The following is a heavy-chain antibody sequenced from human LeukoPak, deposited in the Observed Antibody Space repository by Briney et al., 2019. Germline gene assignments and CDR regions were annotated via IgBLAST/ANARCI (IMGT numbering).Heavy chain of an antibody. CDR2: INHSGST. Sequence: KASETLSLTCIVSGGSISSSTHYWGGVRQPPGKGLEWIGEINHSGSTNYNPSLKSRVTISVDTSKNQFSLKLSSVTAADTAVYYCARGDMYYDFWSGYYPSYFDYWGQGTLVTVSS. J-gene: IGHJ4*02. CDR1: GGSISSSTHY. CDR3: ARGDMYYDFWSGYYPSYFDY. V-gene: IGHV4-39*07. D-gene: IGHD3-3*01.